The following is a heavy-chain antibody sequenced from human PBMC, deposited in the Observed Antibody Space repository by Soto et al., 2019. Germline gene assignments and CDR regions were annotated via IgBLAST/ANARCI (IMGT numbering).Heavy chain of an antibody. Sequence: DVQRLESGGGLVQPGGPRRLCCEPSGFMFSDYAITWVLRAPGKGREWVSGMGGGGVDTYYADSVKGRFTISRDNSKNPLYLQMNSLRAEDTAVYYCAKDAVPYNGQWDWFGPWGQGTLVTVSS. J-gene: IGHJ5*02. CDR2: MGGGGVDT. CDR3: AKDAVPYNGQWDWFGP. D-gene: IGHD3-10*01. CDR1: GFMFSDYA. V-gene: IGHV3-23*01.